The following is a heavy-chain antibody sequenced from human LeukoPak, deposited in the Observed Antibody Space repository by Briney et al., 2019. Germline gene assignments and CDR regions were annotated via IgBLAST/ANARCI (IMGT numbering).Heavy chain of an antibody. V-gene: IGHV3-23*01. D-gene: IGHD3-10*01. CDR1: RFTFRNFA. Sequence: GGSLRLSCVVSRFTFRNFAMSWVRQAPGKGLEWVSAITSSGDSFHADSVKGRFTISRDNSKNTLYMQMNSLRAEDTAVYYCARANQLWFGETYAFDIWGQGTMVTVSS. CDR2: ITSSGDS. CDR3: ARANQLWFGETYAFDI. J-gene: IGHJ3*02.